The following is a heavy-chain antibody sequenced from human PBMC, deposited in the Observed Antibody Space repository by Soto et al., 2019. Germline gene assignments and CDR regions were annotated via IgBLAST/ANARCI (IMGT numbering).Heavy chain of an antibody. Sequence: GGSLRLSCAASGFTFSRYAMHWVRQAPGKGLEYVSAINTNGGSTSYANSVKGRFTISRDNSQNMVYLQMNNLRADDTAVYYCARDRRDSDNYWGQGTLVTVSS. D-gene: IGHD2-21*01. J-gene: IGHJ4*02. CDR1: GFTFSRYA. CDR3: ARDRRDSDNY. CDR2: INTNGGST. V-gene: IGHV3-64*01.